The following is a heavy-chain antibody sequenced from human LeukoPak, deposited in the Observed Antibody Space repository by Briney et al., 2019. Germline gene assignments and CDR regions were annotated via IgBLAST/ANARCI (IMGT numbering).Heavy chain of an antibody. D-gene: IGHD3-10*01. J-gene: IGHJ5*02. CDR3: ARGDYYGSGSYYKVVNWFDP. CDR2: INPDSGDN. Sequence: GASVTVSFKASGYTFTDFYIHWVRQAPGQGIDWMGWINPDSGDNLYAQRFQGRVTLTRDMSISTAYMELSSLTSDDTAVFYCARGDYYGSGSYYKVVNWFDPWGQGTLVTVSS. V-gene: IGHV1-2*02. CDR1: GYTFTDFY.